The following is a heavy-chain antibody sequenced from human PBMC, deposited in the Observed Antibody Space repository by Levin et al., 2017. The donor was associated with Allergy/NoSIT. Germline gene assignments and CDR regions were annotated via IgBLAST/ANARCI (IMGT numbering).Heavy chain of an antibody. V-gene: IGHV1-2*02. CDR1: GYTFTGYY. CDR3: ARGMHNDY. Sequence: ASVKVSCKASGYTFTGYYLHWVRQVPGQGLEYMGWINPNTGGTNYAQNFQGRVTLTSDTSITTAYMELSSLRSDDTAVYYCARGMHNDYWGQGSLVSVSS. J-gene: IGHJ4*02. CDR2: INPNTGGT. D-gene: IGHD3-10*01.